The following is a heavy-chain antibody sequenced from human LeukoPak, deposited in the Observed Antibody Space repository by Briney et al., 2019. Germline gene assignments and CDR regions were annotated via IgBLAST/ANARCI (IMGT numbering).Heavy chain of an antibody. CDR2: IYYSGST. J-gene: IGHJ5*02. CDR3: ARRIAARPGGWFDP. D-gene: IGHD6-6*01. CDR1: GGSISSYC. V-gene: IGHV4-59*08. Sequence: SATLSLTCTVSGGSISSYCWSWIRQPPGKGLEWIGYIYYSGSTNYNPSLKSRVTISVDTSKNQFSLKLSSVTAADTAVYYCARRIAARPGGWFDPWGQGTLVTVSS.